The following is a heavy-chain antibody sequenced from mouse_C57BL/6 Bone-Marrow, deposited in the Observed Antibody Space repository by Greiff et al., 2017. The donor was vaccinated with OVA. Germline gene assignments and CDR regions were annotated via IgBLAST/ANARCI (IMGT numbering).Heavy chain of an antibody. CDR3: ARGYYYDDY. CDR1: GYTFTSYW. CDR2: IYPGSGST. Sequence: LQPGAELVKPGASVKMSCKASGYTFTSYWITWVKQRPGQGLEWIGDIYPGSGSTNYNEKFKSKATLTVDTSSSTAYMQLSSLTSEDSAVYYCARGYYYDDYWGQGTTLTVSS. V-gene: IGHV1-55*01. D-gene: IGHD1-1*01. J-gene: IGHJ2*01.